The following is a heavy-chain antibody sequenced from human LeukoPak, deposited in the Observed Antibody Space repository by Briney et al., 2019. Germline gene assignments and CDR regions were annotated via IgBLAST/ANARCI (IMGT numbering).Heavy chain of an antibody. CDR1: GGSISSYY. CDR3: ARGVNWIDP. D-gene: IGHD6-13*01. CDR2: ISYSAIT. V-gene: IGHV4-59*01. J-gene: IGHJ5*02. Sequence: SETLSLTCTVSGGSISSYYWSWIRQPPGKGLEWIGYISYSAITNYNPALKSRVTISIDTSKNQFSLKLSSVTAADTAAYYCARGVNWIDPWGQGTLVTVSS.